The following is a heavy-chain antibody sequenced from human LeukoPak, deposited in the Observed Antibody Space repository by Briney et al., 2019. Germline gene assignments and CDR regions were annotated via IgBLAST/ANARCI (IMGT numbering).Heavy chain of an antibody. V-gene: IGHV1-2*02. Sequence: ASVKVSCKASGYTFTSYGISWVRQAPGQGLEWMGWINPNSGGTNYAQKFQGRVTMTRDTSISTAYMELSRLRSDDAAVYYCAREHGSYYLDYWGQGTLVTVSS. CDR2: INPNSGGT. CDR1: GYTFTSYG. D-gene: IGHD1-26*01. CDR3: AREHGSYYLDY. J-gene: IGHJ4*02.